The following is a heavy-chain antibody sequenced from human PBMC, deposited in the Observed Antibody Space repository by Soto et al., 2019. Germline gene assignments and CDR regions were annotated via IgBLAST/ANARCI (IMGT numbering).Heavy chain of an antibody. D-gene: IGHD2-15*01. CDR3: ARDRGGYCSGGSCSEAWFDP. CDR1: GYTFTSYP. V-gene: IGHV1-3*04. Sequence: ASVKVSCKASGYTFTSYPIHWVRQAPGQRLEWMGWINTGNGYTKYSQKLQARVTITRDTSASTSYMQLSRLRSEDTAVFYCARDRGGYCSGGSCSEAWFDPWGQGTLVTVSS. J-gene: IGHJ5*02. CDR2: INTGNGYT.